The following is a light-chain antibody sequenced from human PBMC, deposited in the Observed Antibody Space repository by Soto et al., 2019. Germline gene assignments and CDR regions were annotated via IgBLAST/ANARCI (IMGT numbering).Light chain of an antibody. CDR2: GAT. V-gene: IGKV3-20*01. Sequence: EIVLTRSPGTLSLSPGERATLSCRASQSVSSSYLVWYQQRRGQAPRLLIYGATSRATGIPDRFSGSGSGTDFTLTISRLETEDFAVYYCHQYGSSPATFGQGTKGDIK. J-gene: IGKJ1*01. CDR1: QSVSSSY. CDR3: HQYGSSPAT.